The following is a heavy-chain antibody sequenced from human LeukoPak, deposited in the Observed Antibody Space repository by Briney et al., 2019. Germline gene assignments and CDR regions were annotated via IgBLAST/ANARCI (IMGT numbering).Heavy chain of an antibody. CDR2: FDPEDGET. CDR3: ATDGLFPSGSYYVGAFDI. Sequence: ASVKVSCKVSGYTLTELSMHWVRQAPGKGLEWMGGFDPEDGETIYAQKFQGRVTMTEDTSTDTAYMELSSLRSEDTAVYYCATDGLFPSGSYYVGAFDIWGQGTMVTVSS. V-gene: IGHV1-24*01. CDR1: GYTLTELS. J-gene: IGHJ3*02. D-gene: IGHD1-26*01.